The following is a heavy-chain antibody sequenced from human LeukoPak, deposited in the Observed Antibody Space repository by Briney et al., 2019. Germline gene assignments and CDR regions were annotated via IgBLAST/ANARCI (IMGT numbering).Heavy chain of an antibody. V-gene: IGHV1-8*01. CDR2: MNPNSGNT. CDR1: GYTFTSYN. Sequence: GASVNVSCKASGYTFTSYNINWVRQATGQGLEWMGWMNPNSGNTGYAQKFQGRVTMTRNTSISTAYMELSSLRSEDTAVYYCARGRRKIGGINWFDPWGQGTLVTVSS. J-gene: IGHJ5*02. CDR3: ARGRRKIGGINWFDP.